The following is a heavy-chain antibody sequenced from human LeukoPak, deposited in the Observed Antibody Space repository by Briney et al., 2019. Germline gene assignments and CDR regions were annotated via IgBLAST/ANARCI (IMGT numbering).Heavy chain of an antibody. J-gene: IGHJ4*02. CDR1: GFTFSSYG. CDR2: ISGSGGST. CDR3: AKDPSSHLLRFYY. V-gene: IGHV3-23*01. Sequence: GGSLRLSCAASGFTFSSYGMSWVRQAPGKGLEWVSAISGSGGSTYYADSVKGRFTISRDNSKNTLYLQMNSLRAEDTAVYYCAKDPSSHLLRFYYWGQGTLVTVSS. D-gene: IGHD2-2*01.